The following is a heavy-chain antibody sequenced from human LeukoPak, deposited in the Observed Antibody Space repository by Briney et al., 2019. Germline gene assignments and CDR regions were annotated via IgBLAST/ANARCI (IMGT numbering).Heavy chain of an antibody. J-gene: IGHJ4*02. CDR3: ARDMGRITIFKTFRNEYHFDY. V-gene: IGHV3-21*01. D-gene: IGHD3-9*01. Sequence: PGGSLRLPCAASGFTFSSYSMNWVRQAPGKGLEWVSSISSSSSYIYYADSVKGRFTISRDNAKNSLYLQMNSLRAEDTAVYYCARDMGRITIFKTFRNEYHFDYWGQGTLVTVSS. CDR1: GFTFSSYS. CDR2: ISSSSSYI.